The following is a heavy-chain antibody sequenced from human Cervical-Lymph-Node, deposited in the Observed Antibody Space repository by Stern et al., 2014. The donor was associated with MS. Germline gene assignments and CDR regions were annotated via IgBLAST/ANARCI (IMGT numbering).Heavy chain of an antibody. Sequence: QLVQSGAEVKKPGSSVKISCKASGGTFNVYAINWLRQTPGQGLEWMGGIIPIFGTANYAQKFQGRVTITADESTRTSSMQLSSLRFDDTAVYYCARDGRHTDNYGLDVWGQGTTVTVSS. CDR1: GGTFNVYA. J-gene: IGHJ6*02. D-gene: IGHD3-9*01. V-gene: IGHV1-69*01. CDR3: ARDGRHTDNYGLDV. CDR2: IIPIFGTA.